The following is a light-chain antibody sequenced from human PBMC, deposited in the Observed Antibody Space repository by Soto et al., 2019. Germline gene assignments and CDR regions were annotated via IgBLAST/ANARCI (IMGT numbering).Light chain of an antibody. V-gene: IGKV3D-20*02. Sequence: EIVLTQSPGTLSLSPGERATLSCGASQSVSSSYLAWYQQKPGQAPRLLIYDASNRATGIPARFSGSGSGTDFTLTISSLEPEDFAVYYCQQRRYWGVTFGQGTRLEIK. CDR3: QQRRYWGVT. CDR2: DAS. CDR1: QSVSSSY. J-gene: IGKJ5*01.